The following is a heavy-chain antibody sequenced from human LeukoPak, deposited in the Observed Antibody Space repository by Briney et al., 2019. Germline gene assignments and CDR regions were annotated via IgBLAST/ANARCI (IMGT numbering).Heavy chain of an antibody. CDR3: ARVATIYYYYMDV. CDR2: ISSSGSTI. CDR1: GFTFSSYE. D-gene: IGHD5-12*01. Sequence: GGSLRLSCAASGFTFSSYEMNWVRQAPGKGLEWVTYISSSGSTIYYADSVKGRSTISRDNAKNSLYLQMNSLRAEDTAVYYCARVATIYYYYMDVWGTGTTVTVSS. J-gene: IGHJ6*03. V-gene: IGHV3-48*03.